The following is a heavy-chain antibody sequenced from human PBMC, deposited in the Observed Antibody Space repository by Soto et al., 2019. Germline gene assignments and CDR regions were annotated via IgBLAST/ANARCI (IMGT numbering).Heavy chain of an antibody. CDR2: IKQDGSEK. D-gene: IGHD3-10*01. Sequence: GGSLRLSCAASGFTFSSYWMSWVRQAPGKGLEWVANIKQDGSEKYYVDSVKGRFTISRDNAKNSLYLQMNSLRAEDTAVYYCARDSIGDAGTPHLRYYYYGMDVWGQGTTVTSP. CDR3: ARDSIGDAGTPHLRYYYYGMDV. J-gene: IGHJ6*02. V-gene: IGHV3-7*01. CDR1: GFTFSSYW.